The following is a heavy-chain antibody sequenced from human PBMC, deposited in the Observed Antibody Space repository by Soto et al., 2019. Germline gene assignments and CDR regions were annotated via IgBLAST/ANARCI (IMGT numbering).Heavy chain of an antibody. CDR3: ARDFISFYDSSGYYVGPGY. J-gene: IGHJ4*02. D-gene: IGHD3-22*01. Sequence: GGSLRLSCAASGFTFSSYGMHWVRQAPGKGLEWVAVISYDGSNKYYADSVKGRFTISRDNSKNTLYLQMNSLRAEDTAVYYCARDFISFYDSSGYYVGPGYWGQGTLVT. V-gene: IGHV3-30*03. CDR1: GFTFSSYG. CDR2: ISYDGSNK.